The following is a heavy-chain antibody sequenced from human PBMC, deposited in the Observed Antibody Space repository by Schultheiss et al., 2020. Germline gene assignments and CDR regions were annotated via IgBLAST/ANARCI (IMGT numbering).Heavy chain of an antibody. CDR1: GFTFSSYA. J-gene: IGHJ4*02. CDR2: IKQDGSEK. CDR3: ARDHEPATYCGGDCSFDY. V-gene: IGHV3-7*01. Sequence: GGSLRLSCAASGFTFSSYAMHWVRQAPGKGLEWVANIKQDGSEKHYVDSVKGRFTISRDNAKNSLYLQMNSLRAEDTAVYYCARDHEPATYCGGDCSFDYWGQGTLVTGSS. D-gene: IGHD2-21*02.